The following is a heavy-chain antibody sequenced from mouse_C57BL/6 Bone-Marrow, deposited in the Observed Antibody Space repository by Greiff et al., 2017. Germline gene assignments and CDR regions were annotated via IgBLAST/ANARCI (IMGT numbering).Heavy chain of an antibody. J-gene: IGHJ1*03. Sequence: QVQLQQSGPELVKPGASVKLSCKASGYTFTSYDINWVKPRPGQGLEWIGWIYPRDGSTQYNEKFKGKATLTVDTSSSTAYREIHSLTSEDSAVYFCARLEFDGSSGDWYFDVWGTGTTATVSS. CDR3: ARLEFDGSSGDWYFDV. CDR2: IYPRDGST. V-gene: IGHV1-85*01. D-gene: IGHD1-1*01. CDR1: GYTFTSYD.